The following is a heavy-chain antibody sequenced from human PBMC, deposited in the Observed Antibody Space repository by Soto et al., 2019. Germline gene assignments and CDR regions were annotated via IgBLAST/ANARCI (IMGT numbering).Heavy chain of an antibody. CDR1: GFTFVDYA. V-gene: IGHV3-9*01. CDR3: AKDEGYCNSLSCEDAFDY. Sequence: EVQLVESGGGLVQPGRSLRLSCAASGFTFVDYAMHWVRQAPGQGLEWVSGISWDGGYKGYADSVKGRFTISRDKAKKSLYLETNSLRVEDTALYYCAKDEGYCNSLSCEDAFDYWGQGPTVTVS. D-gene: IGHD2-2*01. CDR2: ISWDGGYK. J-gene: IGHJ3*01.